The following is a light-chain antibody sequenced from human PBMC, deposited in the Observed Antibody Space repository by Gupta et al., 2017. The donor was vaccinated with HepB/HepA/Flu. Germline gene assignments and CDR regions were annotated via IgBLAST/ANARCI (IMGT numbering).Light chain of an antibody. CDR3: QSYDTSLSGVV. CDR1: RSNIGAGYD. J-gene: IGLJ2*01. V-gene: IGLV1-40*01. CDR2: DDS. Sequence: QSSLTPPLSVPCATAWRLSILSTARRSNIGAGYDVHWYQHLPGTAPKLLIYDDSNRPSGVPDRFSGSKSGTSASLAITGLQADDEADYYCQSYDTSLSGVVFGGGTKLTVL.